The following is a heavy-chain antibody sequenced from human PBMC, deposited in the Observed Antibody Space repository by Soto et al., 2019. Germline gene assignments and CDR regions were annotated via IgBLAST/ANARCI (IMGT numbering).Heavy chain of an antibody. J-gene: IGHJ6*02. CDR2: ISPYNDYT. CDR1: GYTFIRYG. Sequence: QVQLVQSAAEVKKPGASVKVSCKASGYTFIRYGITWVRQAPGQGLEWMGWISPYNDYTIYAQKGQGRVTMTTDNATRTVYMEPRSLKSDDTAVYYCARGGYYDNTWGKLSHYGLDVWGQGTSVTVSS. CDR3: ARGGYYDNTWGKLSHYGLDV. V-gene: IGHV1-18*01. D-gene: IGHD3-16*01.